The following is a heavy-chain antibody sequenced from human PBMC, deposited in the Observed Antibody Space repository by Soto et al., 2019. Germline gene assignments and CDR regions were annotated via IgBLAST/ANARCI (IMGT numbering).Heavy chain of an antibody. CDR1: GFTFSTYA. CDR2: ISGSGNKT. CDR3: VRGVRLHFDL. V-gene: IGHV3-23*01. J-gene: IGHJ4*02. Sequence: EVQLLESGGGLVQPGGSLRLSCGVSGFTFSTYAMSWVRQAPGKGLEWVSAISGSGNKTFYADSVKGRFTISRDNSKNTLHLHMSSLRVEDTAVYYCVRGVRLHFDLWSQGTLVTVSS.